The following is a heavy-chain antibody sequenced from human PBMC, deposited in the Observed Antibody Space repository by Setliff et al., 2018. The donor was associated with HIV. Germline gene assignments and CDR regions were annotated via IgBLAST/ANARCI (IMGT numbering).Heavy chain of an antibody. Sequence: GASVKVSCKSSGYPFADHYLHWVRQAPGQGLQWMGWINPRSGVTKYAQNFQGRFIMTTDTTINTAYMQLERLTSDDTALCYCARDSGTNDHFLSPYYGALDFWGLGTLVTVS. CDR1: GYPFADHY. D-gene: IGHD3-3*02. V-gene: IGHV1-2*02. CDR3: ARDSGTNDHFLSPYYGALDF. CDR2: INPRSGVT. J-gene: IGHJ4*02.